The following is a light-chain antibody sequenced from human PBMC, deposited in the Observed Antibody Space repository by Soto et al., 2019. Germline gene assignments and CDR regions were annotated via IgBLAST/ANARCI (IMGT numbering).Light chain of an antibody. CDR1: QSISGS. CDR3: QQYNGYWT. CDR2: EAS. J-gene: IGKJ1*01. V-gene: IGKV1-5*03. Sequence: DIQMTQSPSTLSASVGDRVTITCRASQSISGSLAWYQQKPGEAPKLLIYEASNLKRGVPSRFSGSGSGTEYTLTISSLQPDDSASYYCQQYNGYWTFGQGTRVEIK.